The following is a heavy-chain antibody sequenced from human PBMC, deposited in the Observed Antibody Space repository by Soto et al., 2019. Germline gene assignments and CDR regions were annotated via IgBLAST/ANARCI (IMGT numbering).Heavy chain of an antibody. CDR2: ISSSSSYI. Sequence: GGSLRLSCAASGFTFSSYSMNWVRQAPGKGLEWVSSISSSSSYIYYADSVKGRFTISRDNAKNSLYLQMNSLRAEDTAVYYCARDPGTIVLVPAALPVQSTNNWFDPWGQGTLVTVSS. CDR1: GFTFSSYS. V-gene: IGHV3-21*01. CDR3: ARDPGTIVLVPAALPVQSTNNWFDP. J-gene: IGHJ5*02. D-gene: IGHD2-2*01.